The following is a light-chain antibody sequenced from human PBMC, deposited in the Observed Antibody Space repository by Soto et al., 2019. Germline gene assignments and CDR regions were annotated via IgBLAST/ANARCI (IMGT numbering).Light chain of an antibody. CDR3: QKYDSDPLT. CDR1: HVISNY. Sequence: DIQMTQSPSSLSASVGDRVTITCRASHVISNYLAWYQQKPGKVPMLLIYAASTLQSGVPPRFSGSTSGTDFNLTIIGLQPEDVATYYCQKYDSDPLTFCGGTKVEIK. CDR2: AAS. V-gene: IGKV1-27*01. J-gene: IGKJ4*01.